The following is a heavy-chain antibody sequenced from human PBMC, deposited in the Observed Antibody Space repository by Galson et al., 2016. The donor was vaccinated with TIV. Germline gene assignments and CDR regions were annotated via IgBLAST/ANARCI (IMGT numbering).Heavy chain of an antibody. CDR1: GYTFVTYY. CDR2: IDPTSGGT. J-gene: IGHJ4*02. Sequence: SVKVSCKASGYTFVTYYMHWVRQAPGQGLEWVGVIDPTSGGTTYAQRFQGRVTMTRDTPTSTVYMDLSNLRPDDTAVFYCAVWSNIYFFALWGQGTLITVSS. V-gene: IGHV1-46*01. CDR3: AVWSNIYFFAL. D-gene: IGHD2-2*02.